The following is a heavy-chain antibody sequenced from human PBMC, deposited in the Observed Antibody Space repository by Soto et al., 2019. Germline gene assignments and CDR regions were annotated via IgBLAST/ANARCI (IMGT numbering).Heavy chain of an antibody. V-gene: IGHV1-2*04. D-gene: IGHD4-17*01. CDR1: GYTFTGYY. CDR3: ARDHRYGGNDYYYYGMDV. Sequence: ASVKVSCKASGYTFTGYYMHWVRQAPGQGLEWMGWINPNSGGTNYAQKFQGWVTMTRDTSISAAYMELSRLRSDDTAVYYCARDHRYGGNDYYYYGMDVWGQVTTVTVSS. CDR2: INPNSGGT. J-gene: IGHJ6*02.